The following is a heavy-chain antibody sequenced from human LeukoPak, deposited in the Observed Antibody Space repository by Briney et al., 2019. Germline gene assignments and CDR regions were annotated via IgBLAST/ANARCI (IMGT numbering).Heavy chain of an antibody. D-gene: IGHD1-26*01. CDR3: ARSGSYDGGDFDY. Sequence: SGGSLRLSCAASGFTVSSNYMSWVRQAPGKGLEWVSVIYSGDSTYYADSVKGRFTISRDNSKNTLYLQMNSLRAEDTAVYYCARSGSYDGGDFDYWGQGTLVTVSS. CDR1: GFTVSSNY. J-gene: IGHJ4*02. V-gene: IGHV3-66*01. CDR2: IYSGDST.